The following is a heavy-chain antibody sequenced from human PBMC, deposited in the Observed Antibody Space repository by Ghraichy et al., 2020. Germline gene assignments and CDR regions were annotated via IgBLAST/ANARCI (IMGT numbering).Heavy chain of an antibody. CDR2: FDPEDGET. Sequence: ASVKVSCKVSGYTLTELSMHWVRQAPGKGLEWMGGFDPEDGETIYAQKFQGRVTMTEDTSTDTAYMELSSLRSEDTAVYYCATGPAYSGRAGYWGQGTLVTVSS. J-gene: IGHJ4*02. CDR3: ATGPAYSGRAGY. D-gene: IGHD1-26*01. CDR1: GYTLTELS. V-gene: IGHV1-24*01.